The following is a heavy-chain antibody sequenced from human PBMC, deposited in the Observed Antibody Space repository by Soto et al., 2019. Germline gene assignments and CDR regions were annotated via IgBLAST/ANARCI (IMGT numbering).Heavy chain of an antibody. J-gene: IGHJ6*02. V-gene: IGHV3-30-3*01. CDR3: ARGSSSAEYYYGMDV. CDR2: ISYDGSNK. Sequence: QVQLVESGGGVVQPGRSLRLSCAASGFTFSSYAMHWVRQAPGKGLEWVAVISYDGSNKYYADSVKGRFTISRDNSKNTLYLQMNSLRAEDTAVYYCARGSSSAEYYYGMDVWGQGTTFTVSS. D-gene: IGHD6-13*01. CDR1: GFTFSSYA.